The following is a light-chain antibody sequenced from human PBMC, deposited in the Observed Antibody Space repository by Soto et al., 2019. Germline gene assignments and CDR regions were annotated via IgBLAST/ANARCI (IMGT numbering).Light chain of an antibody. V-gene: IGLV2-23*02. Sequence: QSVLTQPASVSGSPGRWITISCTGTSSDVGSYNLISWYQQYPDKAPKLMIYEVNKRPSGVSNRFSGSKSGNTASLTISGLQAEDEADYYCCSYAGSSTFYVFGSGTKVTVL. CDR3: CSYAGSSTFYV. CDR2: EVN. J-gene: IGLJ1*01. CDR1: SSDVGSYNL.